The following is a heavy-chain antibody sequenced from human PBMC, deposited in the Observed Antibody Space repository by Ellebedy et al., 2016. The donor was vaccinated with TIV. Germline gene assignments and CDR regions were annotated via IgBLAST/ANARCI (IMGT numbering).Heavy chain of an antibody. J-gene: IGHJ4*02. D-gene: IGHD5-18*01. CDR2: LSFDGRIQ. V-gene: IGHV3-30*04. Sequence: PGGSLRLSCEASGFTFSSYTMHWVRQTPGKGLEWVAVLSFDGRIQLYAGSVTGRFTISRDNSKNSLYLQMNDRRADDTAVYYCARAQWTGYAYDYFDYWGQGTLVTVSS. CDR1: GFTFSSYT. CDR3: ARAQWTGYAYDYFDY.